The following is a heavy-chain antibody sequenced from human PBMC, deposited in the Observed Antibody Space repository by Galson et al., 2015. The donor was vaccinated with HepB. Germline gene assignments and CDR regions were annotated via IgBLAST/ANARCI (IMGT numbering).Heavy chain of an antibody. D-gene: IGHD2/OR15-2a*01. CDR1: GFTFSSYS. V-gene: IGHV3-21*01. CDR3: ASLSVPYYYYGMDV. Sequence: SLRLSCAASGFTFSSYSMNWVRQAPGKGLEWVSSISSSSSYIYYADSVKGRFTISRDNAKNSLYLQMNSLRAEDTAVYYCASLSVPYYYYGMDVWGQGTTVTVSS. CDR2: ISSSSSYI. J-gene: IGHJ6*02.